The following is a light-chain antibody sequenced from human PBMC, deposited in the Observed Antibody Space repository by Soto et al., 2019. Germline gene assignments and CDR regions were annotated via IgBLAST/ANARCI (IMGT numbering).Light chain of an antibody. V-gene: IGKV3-20*01. J-gene: IGKJ1*01. CDR1: QSVGSTY. CDR2: GAS. CDR3: QQYGSSPPPWT. Sequence: EIVLTQSPGALSLSPGERATLSCRASQSVGSTYLASYQQKPGQAPRLLIYGASTMATGIPDRFSGSESGTDFTLTISRLESEDSAVYFCQQYGSSPPPWTFGQRTKGEIK.